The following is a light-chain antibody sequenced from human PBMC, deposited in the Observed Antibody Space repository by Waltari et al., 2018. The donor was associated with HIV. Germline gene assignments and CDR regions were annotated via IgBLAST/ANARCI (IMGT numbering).Light chain of an antibody. Sequence: DIQMTQSPSTLSASVGDRVTITCRASQSVADLLAWYQQRPGKAPKVLVWKASRLELGIPSRFNGSGSETEFILTINSLQPDDFATYFCQQSRAYPFTFGGGTKVEIK. CDR2: KAS. CDR3: QQSRAYPFT. J-gene: IGKJ4*01. CDR1: QSVADL. V-gene: IGKV1-5*03.